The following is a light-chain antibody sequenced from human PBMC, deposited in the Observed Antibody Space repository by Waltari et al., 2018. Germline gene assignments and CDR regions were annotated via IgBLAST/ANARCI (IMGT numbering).Light chain of an antibody. CDR1: SSEVGGYNY. Sequence: QSALPQPASVSGSPGQSITISCTGTSSEVGGYNYGPWYQQPPRKPPKLLIFDFTHRPSGVSDRFSGSKSGNTASLTISGLQAEDEADYYCASYPSTSIHVLFGGGTKLTVL. V-gene: IGLV2-14*01. CDR3: ASYPSTSIHVL. CDR2: DFT. J-gene: IGLJ2*01.